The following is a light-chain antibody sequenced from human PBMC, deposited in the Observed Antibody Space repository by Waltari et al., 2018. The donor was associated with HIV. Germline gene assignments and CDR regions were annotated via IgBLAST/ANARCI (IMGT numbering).Light chain of an antibody. J-gene: IGLJ3*02. CDR2: RNN. CDR1: TSNLGKHY. CDR3: AVWDDSLSGLWV. Sequence: QSVLTQPPSTSGTPGPRVVISCSGSTSNLGKHYVCWYRQFPGTAPKLLIYRNNQRPSGVPDRFSGSKSGTSASLAISGLRSEDEADYFCAVWDDSLSGLWVFGGGTKLTVL. V-gene: IGLV1-47*01.